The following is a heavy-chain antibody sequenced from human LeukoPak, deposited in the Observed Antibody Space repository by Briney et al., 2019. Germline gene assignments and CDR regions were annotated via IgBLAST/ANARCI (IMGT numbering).Heavy chain of an antibody. Sequence: GRSLRLSCAASGFTFSSYGMHWVRQAPGKGLEWVAVISYDGSNKYYADSVKGRFTISRDNSKNTLYLQMNSLRAEDTAVYYCTRRGYYYYGMDVWGKGTTVTVSS. V-gene: IGHV3-30*03. CDR2: ISYDGSNK. D-gene: IGHD3-10*01. CDR1: GFTFSSYG. J-gene: IGHJ6*04. CDR3: TRRGYYYYGMDV.